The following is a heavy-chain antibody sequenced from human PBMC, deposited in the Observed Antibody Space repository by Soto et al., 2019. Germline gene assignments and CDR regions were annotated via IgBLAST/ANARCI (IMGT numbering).Heavy chain of an antibody. D-gene: IGHD1-7*01. CDR3: VTERRNYVFDY. CDR2: IWNGRNSE. J-gene: IGHJ4*02. V-gene: IGHV3-33*01. Sequence: QVQLVESGGGVVQPGRSLRLSCAASGFTFSTCGMHWVRQSPGKGLEWVAVIWNGRNSEDYADSVKGRITISRDDSRNTLYLQMNSLRAEDTAMYYCVTERRNYVFDYWGQGILVTVSS. CDR1: GFTFSTCG.